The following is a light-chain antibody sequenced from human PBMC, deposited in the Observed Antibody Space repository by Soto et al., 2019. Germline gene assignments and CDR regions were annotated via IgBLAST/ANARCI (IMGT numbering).Light chain of an antibody. CDR2: GAS. Sequence: DIQMTQSPSTLSASVGDRVTITCRASQSISSWLAWYQQKPGKAPKLLIYGASSLESGVPSRFSGSGSGTEFTLTISSLQPDDFATYYCEQYNSYSGTFGQGTKV. V-gene: IGKV1-5*01. CDR3: EQYNSYSGT. J-gene: IGKJ1*01. CDR1: QSISSW.